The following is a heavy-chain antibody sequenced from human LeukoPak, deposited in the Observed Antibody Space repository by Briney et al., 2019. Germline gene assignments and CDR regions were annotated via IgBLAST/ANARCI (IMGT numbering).Heavy chain of an antibody. CDR1: GGSISSYY. CDR2: IYYSGST. V-gene: IGHV4-59*01. CDR3: ARAVASWDYYYYYMDV. D-gene: IGHD6-19*01. Sequence: SETLSLTCTVSGGSISSYYWSWIRQPPGKGLEWIGYIYYSGSTNYNPPLKSRVTISVDTSKNQFSPQLRSVTAADTAVYYCARAVASWDYYYYYMDVWGKGTTVTVSS. J-gene: IGHJ6*03.